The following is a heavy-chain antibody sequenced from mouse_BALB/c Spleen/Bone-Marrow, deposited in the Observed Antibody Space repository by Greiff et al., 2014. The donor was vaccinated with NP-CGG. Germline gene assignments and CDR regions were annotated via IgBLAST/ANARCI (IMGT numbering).Heavy chain of an antibody. Sequence: VQLQQSGAELVRPGASVKLSCRASGYTFTSYWINWVKQRPGQGLEWIGNIYPSDSYTNYNHRFKDKATLTVDKSSGTAYMQPSSPTTEDSAGYYCKKIRNSHYYAKDYRGPRTPITVSS. CDR2: IYPSDSYT. J-gene: IGHJ4*01. V-gene: IGHV1-69*02. CDR1: GYTFTSYW. CDR3: KKIRNSHYYAKDY. D-gene: IGHD6-1*01.